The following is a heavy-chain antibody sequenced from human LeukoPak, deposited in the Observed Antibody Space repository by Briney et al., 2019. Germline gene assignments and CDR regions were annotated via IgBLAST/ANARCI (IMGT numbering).Heavy chain of an antibody. D-gene: IGHD3-10*01. Sequence: SETLSLTCTVSGGSINSYYWSWIRQPPGKGLEWIGYIYTSGSTNYNPSLKSRVTISVDTSKNQFSLKLSSVTAADTAVYYCARTYYGSFDYWGQGTLVTVSS. V-gene: IGHV4-4*09. J-gene: IGHJ4*02. CDR3: ARTYYGSFDY. CDR2: IYTSGST. CDR1: GGSINSYY.